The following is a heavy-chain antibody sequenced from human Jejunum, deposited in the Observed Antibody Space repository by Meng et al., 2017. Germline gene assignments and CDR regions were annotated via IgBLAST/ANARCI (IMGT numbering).Heavy chain of an antibody. J-gene: IGHJ4*02. CDR3: ARDSMGSLDY. D-gene: IGHD1-26*01. Sequence: QVQLQDAGPGRVRPSETLSLICPVSGGSVGRAGYQWGWIRQPPGRGLEWIGYANTNYNPSLKRRVTISLDTSRNLFSLSLTSVTAADTAVYYCARDSMGSLDYWGQGILVTVSS. V-gene: IGHV4-61*08. CDR2: ANT. CDR1: GGSVGRAGYQ.